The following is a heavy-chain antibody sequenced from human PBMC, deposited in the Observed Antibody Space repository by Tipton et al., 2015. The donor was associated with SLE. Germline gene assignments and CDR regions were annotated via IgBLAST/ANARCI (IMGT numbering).Heavy chain of an antibody. CDR3: ARGRDFKEAVAGRGWFDP. V-gene: IGHV4-34*01. J-gene: IGHJ5*02. D-gene: IGHD6-19*01. CDR2: INHSGST. Sequence: GLVKPSETLSLTCAVYGGSFSGYYWSWIRQPPGKGLEWIGEINHSGSTNYNPSLKSRVTISVDTSKNQFSLKLSSVTAADTAVYYCARGRDFKEAVAGRGWFDPWGQGTLVTVSS. CDR1: GGSFSGYY.